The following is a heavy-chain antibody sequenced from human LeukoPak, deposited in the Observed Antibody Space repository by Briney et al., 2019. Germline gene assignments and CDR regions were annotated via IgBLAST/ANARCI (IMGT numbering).Heavy chain of an antibody. V-gene: IGHV1-18*01. D-gene: IGHD2-2*01. CDR3: ARDGTSTDDY. CDR2: ISGYNDNT. Sequence: ASVTVSCKASGYTFTNCGISWVRQAPGQGLEWMGWISGYNDNTNYAQKFQGRLTVTTDTSTSTTYMELRSLRSDDTAVYYCARDGTSTDDYWGQGTLVTVSS. CDR1: GYTFTNCG. J-gene: IGHJ4*02.